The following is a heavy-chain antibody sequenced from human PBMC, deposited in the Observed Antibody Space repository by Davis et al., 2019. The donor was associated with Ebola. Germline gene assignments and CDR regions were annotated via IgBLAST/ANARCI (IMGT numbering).Heavy chain of an antibody. D-gene: IGHD3-16*01. Sequence: GESLKISCAASGLIFPNYGMHWVRQAPGKGLEWVAIIWNDVKTKYYADSVKGRFTISRDNSKNTLYLQMNSLRAEDTAVYYCAKPYLYGVDYWGQGTLVTVSS. J-gene: IGHJ4*02. V-gene: IGHV3-30*02. CDR1: GLIFPNYG. CDR3: AKPYLYGVDY. CDR2: IWNDVKTK.